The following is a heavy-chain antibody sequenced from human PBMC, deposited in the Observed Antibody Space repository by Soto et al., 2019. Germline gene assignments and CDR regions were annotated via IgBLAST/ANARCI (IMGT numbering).Heavy chain of an antibody. Sequence: EVQLLESGGGLVQPGGSLRLSCAASGFTFSTYAMSWVRQAPGKGLEWVSVISDSGGSTYYADPVKGRFTISRDNSKNTLYLQMNSLRAEDTAVYYCAKDLRQHRGGYDYWGQGTLVTVSS. CDR3: AKDLRQHRGGYDY. CDR1: GFTFSTYA. D-gene: IGHD3-22*01. J-gene: IGHJ4*02. CDR2: ISDSGGST. V-gene: IGHV3-23*01.